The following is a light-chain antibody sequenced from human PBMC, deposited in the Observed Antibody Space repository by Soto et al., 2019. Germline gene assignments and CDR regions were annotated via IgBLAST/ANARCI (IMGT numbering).Light chain of an antibody. CDR3: GTWDSSLSAYV. J-gene: IGLJ1*01. CDR2: DNN. Sequence: QSVLTQPPSVSAAPRQKVTISCSGSSSNIRNNYVSWYQQLPGTAPKLLIYDNNKRPSGIPDRFSGSKSGTSATLGITGLQTGDEADYYCGTWDSSLSAYVFGTGTKDTVL. V-gene: IGLV1-51*01. CDR1: SSNIRNNY.